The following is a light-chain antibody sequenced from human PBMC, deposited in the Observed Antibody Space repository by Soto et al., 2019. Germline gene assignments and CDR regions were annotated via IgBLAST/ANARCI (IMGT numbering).Light chain of an antibody. CDR1: SSDVGSYNY. Sequence: QSVLTQPPSASGSPGQSVTISCTGTSSDVGSYNYVSWYQHHPGKAPKLIIFDVTKRPSGVPDRFSGSKSGNTASLTVSGLQAEDEADYYCASYAGSNTPYVFGTGTKVTVL. V-gene: IGLV2-8*01. CDR2: DVT. J-gene: IGLJ1*01. CDR3: ASYAGSNTPYV.